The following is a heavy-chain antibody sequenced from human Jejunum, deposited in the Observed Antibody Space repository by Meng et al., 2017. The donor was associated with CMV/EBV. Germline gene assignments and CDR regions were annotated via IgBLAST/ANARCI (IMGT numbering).Heavy chain of an antibody. Sequence: QITLKESGPTLVKPTQTLTLTCTFSGFSLTTNVGSVGWIRQPPGKALEWLALIHGGGGKQYSPSLQSRLTATRDTSKNEVVLTLTNMGPIDTGTYYCAHFVGGYYPSRPDYWGQGTLVTVSS. CDR3: AHFVGGYYPSRPDY. CDR1: GFSLTTNVGS. V-gene: IGHV2-5*02. J-gene: IGHJ4*02. CDR2: IHGGGGK. D-gene: IGHD1-26*01.